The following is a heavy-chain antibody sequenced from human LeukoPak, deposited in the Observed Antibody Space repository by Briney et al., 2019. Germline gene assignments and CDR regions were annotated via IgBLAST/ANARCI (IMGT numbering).Heavy chain of an antibody. CDR2: INDDGSDT. CDR1: GFTFKLYW. D-gene: IGHD2-15*01. J-gene: IGHJ5*02. V-gene: IGHV3-74*01. CDR3: VRGGPSTWS. Sequence: GGSPRLSCAVSGFTFKLYWMHWVRQAPGKGPVWVSRINDDGSDTTYADSVKGRFIISRDDAKNMLFLQMNSLRAEDTAVYYCVRGGPSTWSWGQGTLVTVSS.